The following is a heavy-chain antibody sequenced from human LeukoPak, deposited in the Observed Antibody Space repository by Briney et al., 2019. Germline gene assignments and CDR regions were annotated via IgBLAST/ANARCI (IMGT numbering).Heavy chain of an antibody. CDR2: INHSGST. Sequence: SETLSLTCAVYGGSFSGYYWSWIRQPPGKGLEWIGEINHSGSTNYNPSLKSRVTISVDTSKNQFSLKLSSVTAADTAVYYCARGLHSSSFDYWGQGTLVTVSS. CDR1: GGSFSGYY. CDR3: ARGLHSSSFDY. V-gene: IGHV4-34*01. D-gene: IGHD6-6*01. J-gene: IGHJ4*02.